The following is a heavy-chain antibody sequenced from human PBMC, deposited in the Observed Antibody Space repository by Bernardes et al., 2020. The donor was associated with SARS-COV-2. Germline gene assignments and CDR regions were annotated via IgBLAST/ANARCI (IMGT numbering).Heavy chain of an antibody. CDR2: IRSKPKGYAT. CDR3: TGDYLY. Sequence: VGSLRLSCAASGFTFSGSAIQWVRQPSGKGLEWIGRIRSKPKGYATTYAASLKGRFVISRDDSRNTAYLQIHSLKIEDTAVYYCTGDYLYWDQGTLVSVSS. CDR1: GFTFSGSA. D-gene: IGHD4-17*01. V-gene: IGHV3-73*01. J-gene: IGHJ4*02.